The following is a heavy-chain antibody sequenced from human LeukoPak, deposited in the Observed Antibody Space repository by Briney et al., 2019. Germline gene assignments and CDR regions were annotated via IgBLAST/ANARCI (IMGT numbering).Heavy chain of an antibody. D-gene: IGHD5-18*01. CDR2: ISSSGSTI. Sequence: GGSLRLSCAASGFTFSSYEMNWVRQAPGKGLEWVSYISSSGSTIYYADSVKGRFTISRDNAKNSLYLQMNSLRSEDTAVYYCATVLRGYSYGQTAFDYWGQGTLVTVSS. V-gene: IGHV3-48*03. J-gene: IGHJ4*02. CDR3: ATVLRGYSYGQTAFDY. CDR1: GFTFSSYE.